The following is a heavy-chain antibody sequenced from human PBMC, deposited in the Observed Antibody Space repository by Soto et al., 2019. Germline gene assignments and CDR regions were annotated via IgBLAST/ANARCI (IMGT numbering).Heavy chain of an antibody. CDR2: INPESTTI. CDR3: TKDTFGGRDS. Sequence: EAQLVESGGGLVQPGGSLRLSCTGSGIDLSIYWMHWVRQAPGKGLVWVSRINPESTTISYADSVKGRFTISRDNDETTLFLHMNSLSAEDNGVYYGTKDTFGGRDSWGQGTLVTVSS. D-gene: IGHD3-10*01. V-gene: IGHV3-74*01. CDR1: GIDLSIYW. J-gene: IGHJ4*02.